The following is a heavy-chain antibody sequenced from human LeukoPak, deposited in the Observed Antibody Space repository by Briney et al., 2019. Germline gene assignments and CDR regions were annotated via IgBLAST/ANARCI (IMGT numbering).Heavy chain of an antibody. CDR1: GFTFSSYA. J-gene: IGHJ4*02. V-gene: IGHV3-23*01. D-gene: IGHD1-14*01. CDR2: ISGSGGST. Sequence: GGSLRLSCAASGFTFSSYAMHWVRQAPGKGLEWVSAISGSGGSTYYADSVKGRFTISRDNSKNTLYLQMNSLRAEDTAVYYCAKSGTLGYYFDYWGQGTLVTVSS. CDR3: AKSGTLGYYFDY.